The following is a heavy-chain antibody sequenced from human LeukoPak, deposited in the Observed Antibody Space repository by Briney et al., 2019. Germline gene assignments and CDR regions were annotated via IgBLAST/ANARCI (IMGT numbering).Heavy chain of an antibody. Sequence: PGGSLRLSCAASGFTFSKYGMHWVRQAPGKGLEWVTFIRYDGSNKYYADSVKGRFTISRDNSKNTLYLQMNSLRAEDTAVYYCAKDGSGSYRNWGQGTLVTVSS. CDR1: GFTFSKYG. D-gene: IGHD3-10*01. V-gene: IGHV3-30*02. J-gene: IGHJ4*02. CDR2: IRYDGSNK. CDR3: AKDGSGSYRN.